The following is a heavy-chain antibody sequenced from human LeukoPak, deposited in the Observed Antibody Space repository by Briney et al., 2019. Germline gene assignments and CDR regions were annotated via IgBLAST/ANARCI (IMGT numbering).Heavy chain of an antibody. D-gene: IGHD6-13*01. CDR1: GYTFTGYY. Sequence: ASVKVSCKASGYTFTGYYMHWVRQAPGQGLEWMGWINPNSGGTNYAQKFQGRVTMTGDTSISTAYMELSRLRSDDTAVYYCARAAAAGHWSWFDPWGQGTLVTVSS. V-gene: IGHV1-2*02. CDR3: ARAAAAGHWSWFDP. J-gene: IGHJ5*02. CDR2: INPNSGGT.